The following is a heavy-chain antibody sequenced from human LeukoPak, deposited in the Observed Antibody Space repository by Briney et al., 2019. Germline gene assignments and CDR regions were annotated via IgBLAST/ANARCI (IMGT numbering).Heavy chain of an antibody. Sequence: SGGSLRLSCAASGFTFSSYWMSWVRQAPGKGLEWVANIKQDGSEKYYVDSVKGRFTISRDNSKNTLYLQMNSLRAEDTAVYYCAKFPGIAAAGLYYFDYWGQGTLVTVSS. CDR1: GFTFSSYW. CDR3: AKFPGIAAAGLYYFDY. CDR2: IKQDGSEK. D-gene: IGHD6-13*01. J-gene: IGHJ4*02. V-gene: IGHV3-7*03.